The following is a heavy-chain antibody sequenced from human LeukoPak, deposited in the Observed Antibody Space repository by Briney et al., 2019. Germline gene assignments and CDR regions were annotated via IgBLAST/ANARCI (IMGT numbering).Heavy chain of an antibody. CDR2: TSSDLNVK. CDR1: GFTFRNYV. J-gene: IGHJ4*02. CDR3: AREGYYGSGSPPSLYFDY. D-gene: IGHD3-10*01. V-gene: IGHV3-30-3*01. Sequence: GGSLRLSCAASGFTFRNYVIHWVRQAPGKGLEWVAVTSSDLNVKLHADSVKGRFTISRDNSRSTLYLQMNSLRPEDTAIYYCAREGYYGSGSPPSLYFDYWGQGTLVTVSS.